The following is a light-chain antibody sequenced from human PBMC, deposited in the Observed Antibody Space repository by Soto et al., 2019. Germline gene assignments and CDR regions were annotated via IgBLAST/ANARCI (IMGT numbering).Light chain of an antibody. CDR2: SAS. CDR3: QQFDNFSRT. J-gene: IGKJ4*01. Sequence: DVQMTQSPATLSASVGDTVTITCRASQNINTRLAWYQQRPGKAPKLLLFSASRLKAGVPSRISGTGSGTDFALTISGLQPDDFATYYCQQFDNFSRTFGRGTKVDI. V-gene: IGKV1-5*01. CDR1: QNINTR.